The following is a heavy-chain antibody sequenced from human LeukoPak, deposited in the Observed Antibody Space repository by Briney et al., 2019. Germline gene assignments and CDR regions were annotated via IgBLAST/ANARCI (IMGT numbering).Heavy chain of an antibody. CDR3: ARGPTQLRQFHYYYYMDV. D-gene: IGHD4-23*01. Sequence: ASVKVSCKASGGTFSSYAISWVRQAPGQGLEWMGGIIPIFGTANYAQKFQGRVTITADESTSTAYMELSSLRSEDTAVYYCARGPTQLRQFHYYYYMDVWGKGTTVTVSS. CDR1: GGTFSSYA. V-gene: IGHV1-69*13. J-gene: IGHJ6*03. CDR2: IIPIFGTA.